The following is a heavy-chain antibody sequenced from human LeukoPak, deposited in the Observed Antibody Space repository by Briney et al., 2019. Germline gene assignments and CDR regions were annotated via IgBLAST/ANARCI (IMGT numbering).Heavy chain of an antibody. CDR2: TYPGDSDT. CDR3: ARRRHCTSGACEDFDF. J-gene: IGHJ4*02. Sequence: GESLKISCKGSGYNFANYWIGWVRQMPGKGLEWMGTTYPGDSDTRYSPSFQGQVTISADKSISIAYLQWSSLKASDTAMYYCARRRHCTSGACEDFDFWGQGTLVTVSS. V-gene: IGHV5-51*01. CDR1: GYNFANYW. D-gene: IGHD2-8*01.